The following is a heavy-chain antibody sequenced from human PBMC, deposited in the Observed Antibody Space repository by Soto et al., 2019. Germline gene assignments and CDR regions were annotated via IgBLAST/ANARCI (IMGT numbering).Heavy chain of an antibody. D-gene: IGHD1-1*01. CDR3: ARLSGTRDWFDP. J-gene: IGHJ5*02. CDR2: IYHSGST. V-gene: IGHV4-59*08. Sequence: SETLSLTCTVSGGSISSYYWSWIRQPPGKGLEWIGYIYHSGSTSYNPSLKSRVTISVDTSKNQFSLKLNSVTAADTAVYYCARLSGTRDWFDPWGQEPLVTVSS. CDR1: GGSISSYY.